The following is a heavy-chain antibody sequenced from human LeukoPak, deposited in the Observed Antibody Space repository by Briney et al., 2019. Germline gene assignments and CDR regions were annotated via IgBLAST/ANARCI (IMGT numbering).Heavy chain of an antibody. CDR2: ISAYNGNT. J-gene: IGHJ4*02. CDR3: ARELPYSYGPRYFDY. V-gene: IGHV1-18*01. Sequence: ASMKVSCKASGYTFTSYGISWVRQAPGQGLEWMGWISAYNGNTNYAQKLQGRVTMTTDTSTSTAYMELRSLRSDDTAVYYCARELPYSYGPRYFDYWGQGTLVTVSS. D-gene: IGHD5-18*01. CDR1: GYTFTSYG.